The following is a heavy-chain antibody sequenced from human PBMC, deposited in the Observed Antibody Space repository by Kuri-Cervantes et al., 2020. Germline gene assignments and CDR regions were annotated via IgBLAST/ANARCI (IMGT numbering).Heavy chain of an antibody. CDR3: ARNRGWRENGMDV. CDR1: GFTFSSYA. V-gene: IGHV3-30-3*01. Sequence: SCAASGFTFSSYAMHWVRQAPGKGLEWVAVISYDGSNKYYADSVKGRFTISRDNSKNTLYLQMHSLRAEDTAVYYCARNRGWRENGMDVWGQGTTVTVSS. J-gene: IGHJ6*02. D-gene: IGHD1-26*01. CDR2: ISYDGSNK.